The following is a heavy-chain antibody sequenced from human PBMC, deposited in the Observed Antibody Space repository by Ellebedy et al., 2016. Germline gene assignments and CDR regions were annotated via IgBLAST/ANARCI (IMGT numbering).Heavy chain of an antibody. Sequence: SETLSLTCSVFGDSISSFNWWSWVRQPPGKGLEWIGEIYHNGATNYNPSLRGRVTMSVDKSNNEFALKLTSLTAANTAVYYCARQPYSSTSPDGMDVWGLGTMVTVSS. V-gene: IGHV4-4*02. CDR3: ARQPYSSTSPDGMDV. J-gene: IGHJ6*02. CDR2: IYHNGAT. CDR1: GDSISSFNW. D-gene: IGHD6-19*01.